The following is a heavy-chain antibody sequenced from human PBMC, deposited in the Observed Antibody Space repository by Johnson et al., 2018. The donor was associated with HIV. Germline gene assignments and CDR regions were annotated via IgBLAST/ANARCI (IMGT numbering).Heavy chain of an antibody. V-gene: IGHV3-30*04. D-gene: IGHD6-19*01. CDR3: AKDIGYSSGLGNTAFDM. Sequence: QEKLVESGGGVVQPGRSLRLSCAASGFTFSTYAMHWVRQAPGKGLEWVAVISYDGSNKYYADSVKGRFTISRDNAKSSLFLQMSGLRAGDTALYYCAKDIGYSSGLGNTAFDMWGLGTMVTVSS. CDR1: GFTFSTYA. J-gene: IGHJ3*02. CDR2: ISYDGSNK.